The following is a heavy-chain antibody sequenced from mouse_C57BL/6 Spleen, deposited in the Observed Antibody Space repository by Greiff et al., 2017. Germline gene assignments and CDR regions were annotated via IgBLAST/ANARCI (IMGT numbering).Heavy chain of an antibody. D-gene: IGHD1-1*01. V-gene: IGHV6-3*01. CDR3: TGGYYGSSPFAY. CDR2: IRLKSDNYAT. CDR1: GFTFSNYW. J-gene: IGHJ3*01. Sequence: EVKLVESGGGLVQPGGSMKLSCVASGFTFSNYWMNWVRQSPEKGLEWVAQIRLKSDNYATHYAESVKGRFTISRDDSKSSVYLQMNNLRAEDTGIYYCTGGYYGSSPFAYWGQGTLVTVSA.